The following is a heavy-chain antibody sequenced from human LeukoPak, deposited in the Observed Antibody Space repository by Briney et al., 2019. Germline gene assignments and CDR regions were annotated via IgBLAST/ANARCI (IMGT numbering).Heavy chain of an antibody. V-gene: IGHV3-23*01. J-gene: IGHJ4*02. D-gene: IGHD2-8*02. CDR1: GFTFSIYG. CDR3: ATYRQVLLPFES. CDR2: ISDSGGNT. Sequence: GGTLRLSCATSGFTFSIYGMSWVRQAPGKGLEWVSAISDSGGNTYYADFVKGRFTISRDNSKSTLSLQMNSLRAEDTAIYYCATYRQVLLPFESWGQGTLVTVSS.